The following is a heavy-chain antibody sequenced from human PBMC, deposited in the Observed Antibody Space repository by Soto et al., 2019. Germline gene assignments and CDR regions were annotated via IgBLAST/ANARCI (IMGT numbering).Heavy chain of an antibody. D-gene: IGHD4-17*01. CDR1: GYTFTSYD. CDR3: ARGNVDYGDYDHVYYYMDV. V-gene: IGHV1-8*01. CDR2: MNPNSGNT. J-gene: IGHJ6*03. Sequence: ASVKVSCKASGYTFTSYDINWVRQATGQGLEWMGWMNPNSGNTGYAQKFQGRVTMTRNTSISTAYMELSSLRSEDTAVYYCARGNVDYGDYDHVYYYMDVWGKGTTVTVSS.